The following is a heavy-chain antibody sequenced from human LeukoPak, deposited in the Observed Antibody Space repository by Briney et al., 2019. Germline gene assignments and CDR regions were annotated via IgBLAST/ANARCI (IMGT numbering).Heavy chain of an antibody. V-gene: IGHV3-30*03. CDR3: ARAGDYYDSSGYFIDY. D-gene: IGHD3-22*01. CDR1: GFTFSSYG. J-gene: IGHJ4*02. CDR2: ISYDGSNK. Sequence: GGSLRLSCAASGFTFSSYGMHWVRQAPGKGLEWVAVISYDGSNKYYADSVKGRFTISRDNSKNTLYPQMNSLRAEDTAVYYCARAGDYYDSSGYFIDYWGQGTLVTVSS.